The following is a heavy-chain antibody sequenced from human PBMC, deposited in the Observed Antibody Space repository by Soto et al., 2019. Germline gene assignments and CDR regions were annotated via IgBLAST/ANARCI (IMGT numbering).Heavy chain of an antibody. J-gene: IGHJ5*02. CDR1: DGSLSSYY. Sequence: LSLTCTVSDGSLSSYYWSWIRQPPGKGLEWIGYIYGTGTTNYSPSLTNRVTISVDMSKNQFSLRLSSVTAADTAVYYCAGFSSGTYLFDLWGQGTPVTVSS. D-gene: IGHD1-26*01. CDR2: IYGTGTT. V-gene: IGHV4-59*01. CDR3: AGFSSGTYLFDL.